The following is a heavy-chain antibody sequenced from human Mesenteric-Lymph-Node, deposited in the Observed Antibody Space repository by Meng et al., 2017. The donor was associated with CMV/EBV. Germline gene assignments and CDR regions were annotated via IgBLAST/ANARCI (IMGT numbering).Heavy chain of an antibody. V-gene: IGHV3-30-3*02. J-gene: IGHJ4*02. Sequence: GESLKISCAASGFTFSNYAMYWVRQAPGKGLEWVAVISYDGSNKYYADSVKGRFTISRDNSKNTLYLQMNSLRAEDTAVYYCAKMHQDSSSWEFDYWGQGTLVTVSS. CDR1: GFTFSNYA. D-gene: IGHD6-13*01. CDR2: ISYDGSNK. CDR3: AKMHQDSSSWEFDY.